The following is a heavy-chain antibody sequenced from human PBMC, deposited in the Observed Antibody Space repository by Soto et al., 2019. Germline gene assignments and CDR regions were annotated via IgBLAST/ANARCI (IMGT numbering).Heavy chain of an antibody. V-gene: IGHV3-48*02. CDR2: ISSTSSTK. D-gene: IGHD3-10*01. CDR1: GFTFSSHA. CDR3: ARRITMVRGSYYYYGMDV. J-gene: IGHJ6*02. Sequence: GGSLRLSCAGSGFTFSSHAMTWVRQAPGKGLEWVSFISSTSSTKDYADSVKGRFTISRDNAKNSVYLQMNSLRDGDTAVYYCARRITMVRGSYYYYGMDVWGQGTTVTVSS.